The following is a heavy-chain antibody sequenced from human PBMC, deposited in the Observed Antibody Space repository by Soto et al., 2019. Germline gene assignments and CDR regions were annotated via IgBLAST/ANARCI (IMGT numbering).Heavy chain of an antibody. J-gene: IGHJ6*02. CDR2: ISGSGDFT. D-gene: IGHD6-13*01. V-gene: IGHV3-23*01. CDR3: ARGSSWYGDYYYYAMDV. Sequence: GGSLRLSCAASGFTFSNYAISWVRQTPGKGLEWVSVISGSGDFTYYADSVKGRFTISRDNPKNTIYLQMNSLRAGDTAVYYCARGSSWYGDYYYYAMDVWGQGTTVTVSS. CDR1: GFTFSNYA.